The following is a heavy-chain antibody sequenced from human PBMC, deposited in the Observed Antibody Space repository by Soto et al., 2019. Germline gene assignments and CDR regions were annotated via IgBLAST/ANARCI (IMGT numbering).Heavy chain of an antibody. D-gene: IGHD6-19*01. V-gene: IGHV4-30-4*02. CDR2: VYYSGST. CDR1: GDSISTPHYY. Sequence: SDTLSLTCTVSGDSISTPHYYWSWIRPPPGKGLEWIGYVYYSGSTNYNHSLKSGVTISVDTSKNQFSLKLSSVTAADTAVYYCARGIEGWYQGRYYYGMDVWGQGTTVT. J-gene: IGHJ6*02. CDR3: ARGIEGWYQGRYYYGMDV.